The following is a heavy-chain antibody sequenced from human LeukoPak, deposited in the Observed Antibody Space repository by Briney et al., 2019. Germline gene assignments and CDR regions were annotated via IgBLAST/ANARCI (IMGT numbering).Heavy chain of an antibody. CDR2: INTNTGNP. CDR1: GYTFTSYA. J-gene: IGHJ4*02. Sequence: ASVKVSCKASGYTFTSYAMNWVRQAPGQGLEWMGWINTNTGNPTYAQGFTGRFVFSLDTSVSTAYLQISSLKAEDTAVYYCARELTYDYVWGSYRYPFDYWGQGTLVTVSS. CDR3: ARELTYDYVWGSYRYPFDY. D-gene: IGHD3-16*02. V-gene: IGHV7-4-1*02.